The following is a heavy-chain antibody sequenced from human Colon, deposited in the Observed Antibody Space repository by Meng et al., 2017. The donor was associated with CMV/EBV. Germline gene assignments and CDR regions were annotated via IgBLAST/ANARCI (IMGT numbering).Heavy chain of an antibody. J-gene: IGHJ5*02. CDR3: VKGHTMINP. CDR1: GFIFSDYY. CDR2: ISPTGSDT. D-gene: IGHD3-16*01. Sequence: QRQLVQSGGGLVEPGGYLRLSCAASGFIFSDYYMTWIREAPGKGLEWVSYISPTGSDTNYADSVRGRFTISRDNAKNSLFLQMSSLTAEDTAVYYCVKGHTMINPWGQGTLVTVSS. V-gene: IGHV3-11*05.